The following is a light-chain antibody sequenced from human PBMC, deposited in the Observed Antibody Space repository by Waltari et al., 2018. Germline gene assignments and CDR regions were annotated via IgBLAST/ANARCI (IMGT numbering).Light chain of an antibody. CDR3: QQYDISPLT. CDR1: QTVRTTY. Sequence: EIVLTQSPGTLSLSPGERATLSCRASQTVRTTYLAWYHQKPGQAPTLLIYGASRRAPGIPDRFSGRGSGTDFSLTISSLGPEDFAVYYCQQYDISPLTFGGGTKVEIK. J-gene: IGKJ4*01. V-gene: IGKV3-20*01. CDR2: GAS.